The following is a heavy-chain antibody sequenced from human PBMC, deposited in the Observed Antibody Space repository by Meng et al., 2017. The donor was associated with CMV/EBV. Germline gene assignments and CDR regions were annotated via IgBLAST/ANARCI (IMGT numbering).Heavy chain of an antibody. CDR1: GYTFTGDY. V-gene: IGHV1-2*02. CDR3: AREGYDFWSGYQYPASGMDV. Sequence: ASVKVSCKASGYTFTGDYMHWVRQAPGQGLEWMGWINPNSGGTNYAQKFQGRVTMTRDTSISTAYMELSRLRSDDTAVYYCAREGYDFWSGYQYPASGMDVWGQGTTVTVSS. CDR2: INPNSGGT. D-gene: IGHD3-3*01. J-gene: IGHJ6*02.